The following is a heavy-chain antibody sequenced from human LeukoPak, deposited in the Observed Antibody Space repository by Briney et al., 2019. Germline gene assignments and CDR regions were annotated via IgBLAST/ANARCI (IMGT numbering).Heavy chain of an antibody. CDR2: ISYDGSNK. CDR3: AKDRKKEYYYDSSGYDH. CDR1: GFTFSSYG. V-gene: IGHV3-30*18. Sequence: GGSLRLSCVASGFTFSSYGMHWVRQAPGKGLEWVAVISYDGSNKYYADSVKGRFTISRDNSKNTLYLQMNSLRAEDTVVYYCAKDRKKEYYYDSSGYDHWGQGTLVTVSS. J-gene: IGHJ4*02. D-gene: IGHD3-22*01.